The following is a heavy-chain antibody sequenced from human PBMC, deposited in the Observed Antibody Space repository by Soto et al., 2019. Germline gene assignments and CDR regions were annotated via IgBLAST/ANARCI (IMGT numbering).Heavy chain of an antibody. J-gene: IGHJ4*02. CDR3: ASYYDSSGQGY. CDR2: INHSGST. D-gene: IGHD3-22*01. CDR1: DGSFSGYY. Sequence: SETLSLTCDVYDGSFSGYYWSWIRQPPGKGLEWIGEINHSGSTNYNPSLKSRVTISVDTSKNQFSLKLCSVTAADTAVYYCASYYDSSGQGYWGQGTLVTVS. V-gene: IGHV4-34*01.